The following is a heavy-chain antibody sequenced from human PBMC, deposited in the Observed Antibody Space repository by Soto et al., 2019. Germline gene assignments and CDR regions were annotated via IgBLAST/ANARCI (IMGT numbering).Heavy chain of an antibody. J-gene: IGHJ6*02. Sequence: QVQLVESGGGVVQPGRSLRLSCAASGFTFSSYGMHWVRQAPGKGLEWVAVIWYDGSNKYYADSVKGRFTISRDNSKNTLYLQMNGLRAEDTAVYYCARYLAGRTGMDVWGQGTTVTVSS. CDR1: GFTFSSYG. CDR3: ARYLAGRTGMDV. V-gene: IGHV3-33*01. CDR2: IWYDGSNK.